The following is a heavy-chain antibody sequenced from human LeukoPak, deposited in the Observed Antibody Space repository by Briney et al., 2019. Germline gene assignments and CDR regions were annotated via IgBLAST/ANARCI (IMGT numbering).Heavy chain of an antibody. CDR2: IYYSGST. Sequence: PSETLSLTCTVSGGSISSYYWSWIRQPPGKGLDWIGYIYYSGSTNYNPSLKSRVTISVDTSKNQFSLKLSSVTAADTAVYYCARGAAGSRYYYYYYMDVWGKGTTVTVSS. CDR1: GGSISSYY. CDR3: ARGAAGSRYYYYYYMDV. V-gene: IGHV4-59*01. D-gene: IGHD3-10*01. J-gene: IGHJ6*03.